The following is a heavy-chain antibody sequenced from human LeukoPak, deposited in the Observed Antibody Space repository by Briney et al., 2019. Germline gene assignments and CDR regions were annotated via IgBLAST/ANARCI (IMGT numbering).Heavy chain of an antibody. CDR2: ISGSGGST. Sequence: PGGSLRLSCAASGFTFSSYAMSWVRQAPGKGLEWVSAISGSGGSTYYADSVKGRFTISRDNAKNSLYLQMNSLRAEDTAVYSCARDRRNTGSFFDSWGQGSLVTVSS. V-gene: IGHV3-23*01. CDR3: ARDRRNTGSFFDS. CDR1: GFTFSSYA. D-gene: IGHD1-26*01. J-gene: IGHJ4*02.